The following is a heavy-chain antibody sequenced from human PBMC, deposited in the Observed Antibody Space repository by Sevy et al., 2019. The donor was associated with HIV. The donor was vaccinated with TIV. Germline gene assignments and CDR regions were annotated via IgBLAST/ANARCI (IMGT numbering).Heavy chain of an antibody. D-gene: IGHD5-12*01. CDR3: ARAEGDGYNYCYFDS. V-gene: IGHV4-61*02. Sequence: SETLSLTCTVSGGSIRSGRYYWTWIRQPAGKGLEWIGRIFPSGASNFNPPMMSRVSTSIDTSKNQFSLRLTSVTAADTAVYYCARAEGDGYNYCYFDSWGPGTLVTVSS. CDR2: IFPSGAS. CDR1: GGSIRSGRYY. J-gene: IGHJ4*02.